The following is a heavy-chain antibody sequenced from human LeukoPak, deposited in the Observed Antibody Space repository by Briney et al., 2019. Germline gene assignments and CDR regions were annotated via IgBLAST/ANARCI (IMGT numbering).Heavy chain of an antibody. CDR1: GGSISSGGYS. V-gene: IGHV4-30-2*01. D-gene: IGHD2-21*02. Sequence: SETLSLTCAVSGGSISSGGYSWSWIRQPPGKGLEWIGYIYHSGSTYYNPSLKSRVTISVDTSKNQFSLKLSSVTAADTAVYYCARGGVTAIPHYWGQGTLVTVSS. CDR3: ARGGVTAIPHY. CDR2: IYHSGST. J-gene: IGHJ4*02.